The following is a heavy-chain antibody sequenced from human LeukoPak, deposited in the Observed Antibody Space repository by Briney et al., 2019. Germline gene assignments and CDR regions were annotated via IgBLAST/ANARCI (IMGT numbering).Heavy chain of an antibody. CDR3: ARVFRQGYCSGGSCYSLGYYYMDV. V-gene: IGHV4-39*07. D-gene: IGHD2-15*01. CDR1: GGSISSSNYY. Sequence: SETLSLTCTFSGGSISSSNYYWGWIRQPPGKGLEWIGSFYNSGSTYYNPSLKSRVTISVDTSKNQFSLKLSSVTAADTAVYYCARVFRQGYCSGGSCYSLGYYYMDVWGKGTTVTVSS. J-gene: IGHJ6*03. CDR2: FYNSGST.